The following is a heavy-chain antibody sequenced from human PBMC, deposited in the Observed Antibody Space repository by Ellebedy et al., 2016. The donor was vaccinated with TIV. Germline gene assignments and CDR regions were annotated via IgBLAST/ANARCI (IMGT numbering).Heavy chain of an antibody. CDR2: INPNNGGT. CDR1: GYIFTDYY. D-gene: IGHD3-10*01. CDR3: ARVGSHFGRPTGEFDP. J-gene: IGHJ5*02. Sequence: AASVKVSCKASGYIFTDYYIHWVRQAPGQGLEWMGWINPNNGGTNYAHKFRGRITMTRDTSISTAYMELIGLISDDTAVYYCARVGSHFGRPTGEFDPWGQGTLVSVSS. V-gene: IGHV1-2*02.